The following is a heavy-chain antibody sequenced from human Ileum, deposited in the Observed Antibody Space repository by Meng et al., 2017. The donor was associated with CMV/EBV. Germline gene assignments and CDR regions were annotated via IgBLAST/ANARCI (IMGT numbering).Heavy chain of an antibody. Sequence: SETLSLTCTVSGGSISSSSYYWGWIRQPPGKGLEWIGSIYYSGSTYYNPSLKSRVTISVDTSKNQFSLKLSSVTAADTAVYYCARTTTVRGVTFSYYYYGMDVWGQGTTVTVSS. CDR1: GGSISSSSYY. CDR3: ARTTTVRGVTFSYYYYGMDV. D-gene: IGHD3-10*01. V-gene: IGHV4-39*07. CDR2: IYYSGST. J-gene: IGHJ6*02.